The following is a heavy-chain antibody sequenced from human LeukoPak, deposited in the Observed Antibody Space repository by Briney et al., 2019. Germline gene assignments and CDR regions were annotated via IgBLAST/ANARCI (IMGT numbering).Heavy chain of an antibody. CDR3: ARGPARTIFGVVTPFDY. CDR1: GGSISSYY. J-gene: IGHJ4*02. V-gene: IGHV4-59*01. CDR2: IYYSGST. Sequence: SETLSLTCTVSGGSISSYYWSWIRQPPGKGLEWIGYIYYSGSTNYNPPLKSRVTISVDTSKNQFSLKPSSVTAADTAVYYCARGPARTIFGVVTPFDYWGQGTLVTVSS. D-gene: IGHD3-3*01.